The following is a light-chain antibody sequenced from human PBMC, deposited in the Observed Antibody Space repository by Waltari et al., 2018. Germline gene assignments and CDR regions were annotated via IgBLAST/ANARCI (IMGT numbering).Light chain of an antibody. J-gene: IGKJ1*01. Sequence: EVVMTKSPATLAVSPGERATLSCRASQSVSSSLAWYQQKPGQTPRLLIYGASTRATGIPVRFSGSGSGTEFTLTISSLQSEDFAVYYCLQYNNWPPWTFGQGTKVEIK. V-gene: IGKV3-15*01. CDR1: QSVSSS. CDR2: GAS. CDR3: LQYNNWPPWT.